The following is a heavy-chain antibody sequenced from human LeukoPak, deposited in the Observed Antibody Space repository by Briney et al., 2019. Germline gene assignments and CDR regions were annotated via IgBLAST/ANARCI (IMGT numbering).Heavy chain of an antibody. CDR3: ARGPPYYYGSGSFDY. Sequence: PSETLSLTCAVSGGFISSGGYSWSWIRQPPGKGLEWIGYIYHSGSTYYNPSLKSRVTISVDRSKNQFSLKLSSVTAADTAVYYCARGPPYYYGSGSFDYWGQGTLVTVSS. D-gene: IGHD3-10*01. CDR2: IYHSGST. J-gene: IGHJ4*02. V-gene: IGHV4-30-2*01. CDR1: GGFISSGGYS.